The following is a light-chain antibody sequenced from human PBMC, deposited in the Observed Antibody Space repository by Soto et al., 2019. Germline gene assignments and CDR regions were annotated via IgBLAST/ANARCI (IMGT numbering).Light chain of an antibody. Sequence: QSALTQPASVSGSPGQSITISCTGTSSDIGAYNFVSWYQQHPGKAPKLMLYDVNIRPSGVSNRFSGSKSGNTASLTISGLQVEDEAANSCTSCTTSTPMIFGGGTK. J-gene: IGLJ2*01. CDR3: TSCTTSTPMI. CDR2: DVN. V-gene: IGLV2-14*03. CDR1: SSDIGAYNF.